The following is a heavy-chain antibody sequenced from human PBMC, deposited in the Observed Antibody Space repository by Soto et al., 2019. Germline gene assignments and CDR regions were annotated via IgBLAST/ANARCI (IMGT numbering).Heavy chain of an antibody. CDR3: ASDGFGETYYCGMDV. J-gene: IGHJ6*02. D-gene: IGHD3-10*01. CDR1: GGTFSSYA. Sequence: QVQLVQSGAEVKKPGSSVKVSCKASGGTFSSYAINWVRQAPGQGLEWMGGIIPIFGTADYAQKFQGRVTITADESTSTAYMELSSLRSEDTAVYYCASDGFGETYYCGMDVWGQGTTVTVSS. V-gene: IGHV1-69*12. CDR2: IIPIFGTA.